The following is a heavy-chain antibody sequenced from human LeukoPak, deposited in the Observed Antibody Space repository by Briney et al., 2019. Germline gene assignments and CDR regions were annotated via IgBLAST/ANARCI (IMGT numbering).Heavy chain of an antibody. D-gene: IGHD1-26*01. CDR3: ARDMGYSGSWPGYFDY. J-gene: IGHJ4*02. Sequence: PGGSLRLSCVASGFTFSSYSMSWVRQAPGKGLEWVSYYADSVKGRFTVSRDNAKNSLYLQMKSLRAEDTTVYYCARDMGYSGSWPGYFDYWGQGVLVTVSS. CDR1: GFTFSSYS. V-gene: IGHV3-48*04.